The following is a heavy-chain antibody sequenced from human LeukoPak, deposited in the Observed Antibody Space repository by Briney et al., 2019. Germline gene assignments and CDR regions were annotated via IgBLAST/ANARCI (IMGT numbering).Heavy chain of an antibody. CDR2: IRSKAYGGTT. V-gene: IGHV3-49*03. D-gene: IGHD5-24*01. Sequence: PGGSLRLSCTDSGFTFGDYAMSWFRQAPGKGLEWVGFIRSKAYGGTTEYAASVKGRFTISRDDSKSIAYLQMNSLKTEDTAVYYCTRNSAVEMATIGPLGYWGQGTPVTVSS. CDR1: GFTFGDYA. J-gene: IGHJ4*02. CDR3: TRNSAVEMATIGPLGY.